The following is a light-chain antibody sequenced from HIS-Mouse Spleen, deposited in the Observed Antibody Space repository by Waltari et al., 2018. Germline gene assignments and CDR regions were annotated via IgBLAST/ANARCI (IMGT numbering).Light chain of an antibody. CDR1: QSLVHSDGNTY. CDR3: MQGTHWPPT. J-gene: IGKJ4*01. V-gene: IGKV2-30*02. Sequence: EVVMTQSPLSLPVTLGQPASISCRSSQSLVHSDGNTYLNWFQQRPGQAPRRLIYKVSNRDSGVPDRFSGCGSGTDFTLKISRVEAEDVGVYYCMQGTHWPPTFGGGTKVEIK. CDR2: KVS.